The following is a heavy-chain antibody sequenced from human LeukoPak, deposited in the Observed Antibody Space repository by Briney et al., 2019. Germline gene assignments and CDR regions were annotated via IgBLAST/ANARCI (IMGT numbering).Heavy chain of an antibody. J-gene: IGHJ4*02. CDR1: GGSFSGYY. CDR3: ARGQGTVTTH. Sequence: ASETLSLTCAVSGGSFSGYYWTWIRQPPGKGLEWIGEINHSGSANYNPSLKSRVTISLDTSKNQFSLKLSSVTAADTAVYYCARGQGTVTTHWGQGALVTVSS. CDR2: INHSGSA. V-gene: IGHV4-34*01. D-gene: IGHD4-17*01.